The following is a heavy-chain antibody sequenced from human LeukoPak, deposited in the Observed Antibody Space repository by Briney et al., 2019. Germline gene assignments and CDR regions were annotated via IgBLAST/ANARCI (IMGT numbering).Heavy chain of an antibody. D-gene: IGHD2-21*02. Sequence: EASVKVSCKASVYTFTSYDINWVRQATGQGLEWMGWMNPNSGNTGYAQKFQGRVTITRNTSISTAYMELSSLRSEDTAVYYCARELVYCGGDCSHYFDYWGQGTLLTVSS. CDR1: VYTFTSYD. V-gene: IGHV1-8*03. J-gene: IGHJ4*02. CDR2: MNPNSGNT. CDR3: ARELVYCGGDCSHYFDY.